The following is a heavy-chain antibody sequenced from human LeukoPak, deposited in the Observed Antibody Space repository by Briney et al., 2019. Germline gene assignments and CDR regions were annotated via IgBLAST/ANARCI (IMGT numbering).Heavy chain of an antibody. J-gene: IGHJ5*02. CDR2: IKEDGSEK. Sequence: GGSLRLSCVASGFTLSVYWMSWVRQAPGKGLEWVANIKEDGSEKYYVDSVKGRFTISRDNAKNSLYLQMSSLRAEDTAVYYCARGGSRFAPWGQGTLVTVSS. V-gene: IGHV3-7*01. CDR3: ARGGSRFAP. CDR1: GFTLSVYW. D-gene: IGHD3-10*01.